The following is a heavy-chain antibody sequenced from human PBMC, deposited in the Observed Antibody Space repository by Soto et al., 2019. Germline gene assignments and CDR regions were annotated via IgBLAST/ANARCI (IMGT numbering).Heavy chain of an antibody. CDR1: GFSLSTSGVG. CDR2: IYWDDDK. D-gene: IGHD3-10*01. Sequence: QITLKESGPTLVKPTQTLTLTCTFSGFSLSTSGVGVGWIRQPPGKALEWLALIYWDDDKRYSPSLKSRLTIAKNTSKNRVVLTMTIMDPVDTAIYYCAHVLFGELSSSYGIDVWGQGTTVTVSS. J-gene: IGHJ6*02. CDR3: AHVLFGELSSSYGIDV. V-gene: IGHV2-5*02.